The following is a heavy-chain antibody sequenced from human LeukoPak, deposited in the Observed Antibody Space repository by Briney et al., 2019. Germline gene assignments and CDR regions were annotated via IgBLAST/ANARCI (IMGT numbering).Heavy chain of an antibody. D-gene: IGHD3-9*01. V-gene: IGHV3-15*01. Sequence: PGGSLRLSSAASGLTFSNAWMSWVRQAPGKGLEWVGRIKTKADGGTTDYAAPVKGRFTISRDDSKNTLFLQMNSLRTEDTAVYYCTTGRYFDWLLCNYWGQGTLVTVSS. CDR1: GLTFSNAW. J-gene: IGHJ4*02. CDR2: IKTKADGGTT. CDR3: TTGRYFDWLLCNY.